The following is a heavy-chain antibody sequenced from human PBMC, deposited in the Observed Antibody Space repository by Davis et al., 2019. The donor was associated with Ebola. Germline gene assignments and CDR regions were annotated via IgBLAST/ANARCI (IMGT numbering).Heavy chain of an antibody. J-gene: IGHJ4*02. CDR2: IYYSGTT. CDR3: SRGTSSGFYGGRHDF. D-gene: IGHD3-22*01. V-gene: IGHV4-59*01. Sequence: MPSETLSLTCTVSGASISSYYWSWIRQPPGKGLEWIGYIYYSGTTDYNPSLKSRVTISRDTSKNQVSLTLNSVTAADTAVYFCSRGTSSGFYGGRHDFWGLGTLVTVSS. CDR1: GASISSYY.